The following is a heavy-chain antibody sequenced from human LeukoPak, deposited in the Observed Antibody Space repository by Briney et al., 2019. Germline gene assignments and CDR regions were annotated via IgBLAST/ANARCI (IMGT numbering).Heavy chain of an antibody. D-gene: IGHD3-9*01. CDR2: IYYSGST. CDR1: GSSISSSSYY. J-gene: IGHJ4*02. CDR3: ATYYDILTGYSPYYFDY. Sequence: ASETLSLTCTVSGSSISSSSYYWGWIRQPPGKGLGWIGSIYYSGSTYYNPSLKSRVTISVDTSKNQFSLKLSSVTAADTAVYYCATYYDILTGYSPYYFDYWGQGTLVTVSS. V-gene: IGHV4-39*01.